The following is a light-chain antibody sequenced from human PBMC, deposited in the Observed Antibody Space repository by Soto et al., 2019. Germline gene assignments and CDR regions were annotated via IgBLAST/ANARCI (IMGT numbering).Light chain of an antibody. V-gene: IGKV3-20*01. J-gene: IGKJ4*01. CDR1: QRVTASS. CDR2: APS. Sequence: EFVLTQSPGTLSLSPGERATLSYRASQRVTASSFAWYQQIPGQAPRLLIYAPSRRATAVPDRFSGSGSGTDCTLTISRLEPEDFAVYYCQRYASSLTFGGGTKVEIK. CDR3: QRYASSLT.